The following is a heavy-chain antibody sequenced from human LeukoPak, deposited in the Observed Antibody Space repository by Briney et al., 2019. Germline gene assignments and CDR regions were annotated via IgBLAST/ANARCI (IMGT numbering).Heavy chain of an antibody. J-gene: IGHJ6*03. CDR2: IFTSGIT. CDR1: GGSISSHY. D-gene: IGHD3-10*01. V-gene: IGHV4-4*07. Sequence: ASETLSLTCTVSGGSISSHYWSWIRQPAGKGLEWIGRIFTSGITNYDPSLKSRVTMSVDTSKNQFSLNLSSVTAADTAVYYCARESSGNYYNPLGYMDVWGKGTTVTVSS. CDR3: ARESSGNYYNPLGYMDV.